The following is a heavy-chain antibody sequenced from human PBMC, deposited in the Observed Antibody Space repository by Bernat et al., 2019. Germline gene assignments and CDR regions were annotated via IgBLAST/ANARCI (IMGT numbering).Heavy chain of an antibody. Sequence: EVQLVESGGDLVQPGGSLRLSCAASGFTFSSYSMNWVRQAPGKGLEWVSYISSSSTIYYADSVKGRFTISRDNAKNSLYLQMNSLRAEDTAVYYCARDSCSGGSCPIYYYGMDVWGQGTTVTVSS. CDR3: ARDSCSGGSCPIYYYGMDV. V-gene: IGHV3-48*01. CDR2: ISSSSTI. J-gene: IGHJ6*02. D-gene: IGHD2-15*01. CDR1: GFTFSSYS.